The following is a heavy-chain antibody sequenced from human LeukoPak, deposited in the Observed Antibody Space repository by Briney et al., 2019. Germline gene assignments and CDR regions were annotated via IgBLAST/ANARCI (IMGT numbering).Heavy chain of an antibody. CDR1: GYTFTSYG. Sequence: ASVKVSCKASGYTFTSYGISWVRQAPGQGLEWMGWIIPNSGGTNYAQKFQGRVTMTRDTSISTAYMELSSLTSDDTAVYYCARATKGADWYFDPWGRGTLVTVSS. D-gene: IGHD1-26*01. CDR3: ARATKGADWYFDP. V-gene: IGHV1-2*02. J-gene: IGHJ2*01. CDR2: IIPNSGGT.